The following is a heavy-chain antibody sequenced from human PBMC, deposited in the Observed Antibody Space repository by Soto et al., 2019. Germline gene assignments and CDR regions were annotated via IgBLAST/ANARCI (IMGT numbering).Heavy chain of an antibody. CDR1: GYTFTSYG. CDR2: ISAYNGNT. D-gene: IGHD3-10*01. CDR3: AREYYYGSGPWY. J-gene: IGHJ4*02. V-gene: IGHV1-18*01. Sequence: QVQLVQSGAEVKKPGASVKVSCRASGYTFTSYGISWVRQAPGQGLEWMGWISAYNGNTYYAQNLQGRVTMATDTSTSTAYMELRNLRSDDTGVYSCAREYYYGSGPWYWGQGTPVTVSS.